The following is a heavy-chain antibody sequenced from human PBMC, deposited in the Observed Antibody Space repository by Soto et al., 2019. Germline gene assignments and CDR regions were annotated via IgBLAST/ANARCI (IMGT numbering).Heavy chain of an antibody. J-gene: IGHJ6*03. CDR2: INPNGGST. CDR1: GYTFTSYG. V-gene: IGHV1-46*03. D-gene: IGHD6-6*01. Sequence: ASVKVSCKSSGYTFTSYGISCVRQAPGQGLEWMGVINPNGGSTVYAQKFQGRVTLTRDTSTSTVYVELSSLRSDDTAVYFCVRATAARQRDYSYHYYLHIWGKGTTVTVSS. CDR3: VRATAARQRDYSYHYYLHI.